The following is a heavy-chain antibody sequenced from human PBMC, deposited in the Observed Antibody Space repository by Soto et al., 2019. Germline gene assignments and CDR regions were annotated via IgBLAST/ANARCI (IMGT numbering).Heavy chain of an antibody. CDR2: IYYSGTT. D-gene: IGHD3-22*01. CDR3: GTYDSRGPAF. V-gene: IGHV4-59*08. CDR1: RGSISSYY. J-gene: IGHJ4*02. Sequence: SETLSLTCTVSRGSISSYYWNWIRQPPAKGLEWIGYIYYSGTTYYNPSLKSRLTISIATSKEQFSLRLSSVTAASSAGSYRGTYDSRGPAFRGQGTLVTVSS.